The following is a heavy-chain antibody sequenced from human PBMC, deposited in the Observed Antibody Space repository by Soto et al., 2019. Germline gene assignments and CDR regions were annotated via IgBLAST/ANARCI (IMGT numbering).Heavy chain of an antibody. CDR2: IIPIFGTA. CDR3: ARDSGGTTVAFGMAV. D-gene: IGHD4-17*01. CDR1: GGTFSSYA. Sequence: QVQLVQSGAEVKKPGSSVKVSCKASGGTFSSYAISWVRQAPGQGIEWMGGIIPIFGTANYAQKLQSRVTITAYETTSTAYMAVSSLRSEDTAVYYCARDSGGTTVAFGMAVWGQGPAVTVSS. V-gene: IGHV1-69*01. J-gene: IGHJ6*02.